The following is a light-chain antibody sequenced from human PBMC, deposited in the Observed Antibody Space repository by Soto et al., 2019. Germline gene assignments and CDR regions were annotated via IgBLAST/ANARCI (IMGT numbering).Light chain of an antibody. CDR1: QSVSRS. J-gene: IGKJ4*01. Sequence: IVLTQSPDTLSLSPGKRATLSCRASQSVSRSLAWYQQKPGQAPRLLIYDTSIRAAGIPDRFSGSGSGTDFTLTISSLEPEDFAVYHCQQYGRSPFTFGGGTKVEIK. V-gene: IGKV3-20*01. CDR2: DTS. CDR3: QQYGRSPFT.